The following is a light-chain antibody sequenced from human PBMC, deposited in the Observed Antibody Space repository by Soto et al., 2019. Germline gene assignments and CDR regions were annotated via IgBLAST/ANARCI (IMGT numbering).Light chain of an antibody. V-gene: IGKV3-11*01. J-gene: IGKJ5*01. CDR2: DAS. CDR1: QSISRS. CDR3: QQRSNWPPIT. Sequence: EVVLTQSAAILSVCPGERATRSCRASQSISRSLAWYQQKPGQAPRLLIYDASNRATGIPARFSGSGSGTDFTLTISSLEPEDFAVYYCQQRSNWPPITFGQGTRLEIK.